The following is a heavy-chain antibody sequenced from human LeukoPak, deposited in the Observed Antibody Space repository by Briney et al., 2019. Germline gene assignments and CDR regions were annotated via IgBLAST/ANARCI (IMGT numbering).Heavy chain of an antibody. CDR2: SDYSGST. J-gene: IGHJ5*02. Sequence: PSETLSLTCTVSGGSISRYYWSWIRQPPGKGLEWIGYSDYSGSTNYNPSLKSRVTISVDTSKNQFTLKLSSVTAAGTAVYYCARAGTDDFWSGYGARRVGWFDPWGKGTPVTVSS. CDR1: GGSISRYY. D-gene: IGHD3-3*01. V-gene: IGHV4-59*01. CDR3: ARAGTDDFWSGYGARRVGWFDP.